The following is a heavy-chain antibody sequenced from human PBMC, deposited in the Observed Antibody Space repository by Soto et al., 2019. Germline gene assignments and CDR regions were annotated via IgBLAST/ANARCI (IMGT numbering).Heavy chain of an antibody. CDR3: ARDVRYCISTSCHTFDT. CDR2: IYYSGST. D-gene: IGHD2-2*01. Sequence: SYTLSLTCTVSGGSISSGGYYLSFIHQHAGEGLEWIGYIYYSGSTYYNPSLKSRVTISVDTSKNQFPLKLSSVTAADTAVYYCARDVRYCISTSCHTFDTWGQGTLVTVSS. V-gene: IGHV4-31*03. CDR1: GGSISSGGYY. J-gene: IGHJ5*02.